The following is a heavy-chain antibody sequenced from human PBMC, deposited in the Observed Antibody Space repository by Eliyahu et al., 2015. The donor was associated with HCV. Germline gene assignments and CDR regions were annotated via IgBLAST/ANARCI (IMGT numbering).Heavy chain of an antibody. V-gene: IGHV4-59*01. D-gene: IGHD6-19*01. J-gene: IGHJ5*02. CDR3: ASGGGGIAVAGTGGWFDP. CDR2: XYYSGSA. CDR1: GGSIXTYY. Sequence: QVQLQESGPGLVKSSETLSLTCTVSGGSIXTYYWXWIRQXPGKGLECXGYXYYSGSANYNPXXKSRVTMSVDTSKNQFXLKVTSVTAADTAVYYCASGGGGIAVAGTGGWFDPWGQGTLVTVSS.